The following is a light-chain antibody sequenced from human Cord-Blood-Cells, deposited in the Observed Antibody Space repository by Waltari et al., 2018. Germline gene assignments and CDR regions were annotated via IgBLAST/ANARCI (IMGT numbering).Light chain of an antibody. V-gene: IGKV3-11*01. Sequence: EIVLTQSPATLSLPPGERATLSCRTSQIVSSYLAWYQQKPGQAPRLLIYDASNRATVIPARFSGSWSGTDFTLTISSLEPEDFAVYYCQQRSNWYSFGQGTKLEIK. J-gene: IGKJ2*03. CDR2: DAS. CDR3: QQRSNWYS. CDR1: QIVSSY.